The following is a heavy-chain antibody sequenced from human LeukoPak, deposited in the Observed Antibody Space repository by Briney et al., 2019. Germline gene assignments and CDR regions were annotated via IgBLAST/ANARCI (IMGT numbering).Heavy chain of an antibody. CDR1: VGTFSSYA. V-gene: IGHV1-69*06. J-gene: IGHJ4*02. CDR3: ARALVDIVATTYFDY. CDR2: IIPIFGTA. Sequence: SVKVSCKASVGTFSSYAISWVRQAPGQGLEWMGGIIPIFGTANYAQKFQGRVTITADKSTSTAYMELSSLRSEDTAVYYCARALVDIVATTYFDYWGQGTLVTVSS. D-gene: IGHD5-12*01.